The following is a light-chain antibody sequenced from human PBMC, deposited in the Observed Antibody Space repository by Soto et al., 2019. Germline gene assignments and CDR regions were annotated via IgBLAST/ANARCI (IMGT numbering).Light chain of an antibody. CDR2: GAS. CDR1: QTVSSNY. J-gene: IGKJ5*01. CDR3: QQYTGPPTT. V-gene: IGKV3-20*01. Sequence: EIVLTKSLGTVSLSPGERAPLSGRASQTVSSNYLAWCQQRPGQAPRLLIYGASTRAAGIPDRFSGSGSGTDFTLTITRLEPEDSAVYFCQQYTGPPTTVGHGTRLEIK.